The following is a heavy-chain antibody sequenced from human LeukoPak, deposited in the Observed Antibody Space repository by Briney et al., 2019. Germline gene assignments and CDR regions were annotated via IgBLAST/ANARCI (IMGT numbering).Heavy chain of an antibody. CDR2: IHHSGST. CDR1: GGSISSGGYY. D-gene: IGHD1-26*01. CDR3: ARESDVNSGY. V-gene: IGHV4-30-2*01. J-gene: IGHJ4*02. Sequence: NASQTLSLTCTVSGGSISSGGYYWSWIRQPPGQGLEWIGHIHHSGSTFYNPSLKSRVTISEDRSKNQFSLNLSSVTAADTAVYYCARESDVNSGYWGQGTLVTVSS.